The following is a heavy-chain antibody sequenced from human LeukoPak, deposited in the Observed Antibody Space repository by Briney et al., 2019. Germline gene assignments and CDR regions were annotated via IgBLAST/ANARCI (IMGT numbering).Heavy chain of an antibody. J-gene: IGHJ3*02. CDR2: IYTSGST. V-gene: IGHV4-61*02. D-gene: IGHD3-16*01. CDR3: ARDLGITDAFDI. Sequence: SETLSLTCTVSGGSICSGSYYWSWIRQPAGKGLEWIGRIYTSGSTNYNPSLKSRVTISVDTSKNQFSLKLSSVTAADTAVYYCARDLGITDAFDIWGQGTMVTVSS. CDR1: GGSICSGSYY.